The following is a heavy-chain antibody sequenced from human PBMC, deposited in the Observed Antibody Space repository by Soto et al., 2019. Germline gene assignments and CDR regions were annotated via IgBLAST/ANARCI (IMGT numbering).Heavy chain of an antibody. CDR2: ISAYNGNT. Sequence: QVQLVQSGAEVKKPGASVKVSCKASGYTFTSYGISWVRQAPGQGLEWMGWISAYNGNTNYAQKLQGRVTMTTDTSTSTDYMELRSLRSDDTAVYYCAREPDFDFWSGYTSNWFDPWGQGTLVTVSS. CDR3: AREPDFDFWSGYTSNWFDP. D-gene: IGHD3-3*01. CDR1: GYTFTSYG. J-gene: IGHJ5*02. V-gene: IGHV1-18*01.